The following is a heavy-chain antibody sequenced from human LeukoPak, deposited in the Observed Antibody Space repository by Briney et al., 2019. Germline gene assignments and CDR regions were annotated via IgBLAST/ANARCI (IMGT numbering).Heavy chain of an antibody. V-gene: IGHV4-39*01. CDR3: ARLNRYYDILTGYTIPYYFDY. J-gene: IGHJ4*02. Sequence: SETLSLTCTVSGGSFSSSSCYWGWIRQPPGKGLEWIGIIYYSGSTYYNPSLKSRVTISADTSKNQFSLKLSSVTAADTAVYYCARLNRYYDILTGYTIPYYFDYWGQGTLVTVSS. CDR2: IYYSGST. D-gene: IGHD3-9*01. CDR1: GGSFSSSSCY.